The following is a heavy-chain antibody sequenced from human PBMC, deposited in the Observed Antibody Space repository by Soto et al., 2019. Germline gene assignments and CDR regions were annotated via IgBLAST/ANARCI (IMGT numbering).Heavy chain of an antibody. CDR1: GGSISSSIYY. CDR2: IYYSGST. Sequence: SETLSLTCTVSGGSISSSIYYWGWIRQPPGKGLEWIGSIYYSGSTYYNPSLKSRVTISVDTSKNQFSLKLSSVTAADTAVYYCARHLHRITIYQVWGQGTLVIVSS. J-gene: IGHJ4*02. D-gene: IGHD3-10*01. V-gene: IGHV4-39*01. CDR3: ARHLHRITIYQV.